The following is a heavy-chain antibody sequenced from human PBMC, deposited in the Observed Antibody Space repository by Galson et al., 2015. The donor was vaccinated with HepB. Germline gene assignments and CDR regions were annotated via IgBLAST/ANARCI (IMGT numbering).Heavy chain of an antibody. CDR3: AKLYGSSSVGYFDL. J-gene: IGHJ2*01. Sequence: SLRLSCAASGFTFSSYAMSWVRQAPGKGLEWVSTISGSGGSTYYADSVKGRFTISRDNSKNTLYLQMNSLRAEDTAVYYCAKLYGSSSVGYFDLWGRGTLVTVSS. V-gene: IGHV3-23*01. CDR2: ISGSGGST. D-gene: IGHD6-13*01. CDR1: GFTFSSYA.